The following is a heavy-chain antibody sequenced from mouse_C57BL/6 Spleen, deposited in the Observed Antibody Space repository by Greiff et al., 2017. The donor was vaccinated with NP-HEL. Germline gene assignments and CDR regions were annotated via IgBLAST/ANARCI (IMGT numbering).Heavy chain of an antibody. D-gene: IGHD1-1*01. J-gene: IGHJ1*03. Sequence: EVKVVESEGGLVQPGSSMKLSCTASGFTFSDYYMAWVRQVPEKGLEWVANINYDGSSTYYLDSLKSRFIISRANAKNILYLQMSSLKSEDTDTYFCARDRGYNGGSYGWYFDVWGTGTPVTVSS. CDR2: INYDGSST. V-gene: IGHV5-16*01. CDR1: GFTFSDYY. CDR3: ARDRGYNGGSYGWYFDV.